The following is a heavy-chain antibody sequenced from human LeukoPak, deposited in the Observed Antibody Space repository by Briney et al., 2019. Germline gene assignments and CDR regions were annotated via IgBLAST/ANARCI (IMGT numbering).Heavy chain of an antibody. Sequence: GGSLRLSCAASGFTFSTYAMTWVRQAPGKGLEWVSLVSRGGDVTYYADSVKGRFTISRDSSKNTLYLQMHSLRAEDTAVYYCAARPGEVAVPYDYWGQGTLVTVSS. D-gene: IGHD2-15*01. J-gene: IGHJ4*02. CDR1: GFTFSTYA. V-gene: IGHV3-23*01. CDR3: AARPGEVAVPYDY. CDR2: VSRGGDVT.